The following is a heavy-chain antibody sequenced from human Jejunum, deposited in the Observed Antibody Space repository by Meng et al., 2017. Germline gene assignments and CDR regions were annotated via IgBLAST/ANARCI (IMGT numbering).Heavy chain of an antibody. D-gene: IGHD3-10*01. CDR2: IYNGGST. V-gene: IGHV3-53*01. Sequence: SLKISCAASDFIVTSDYMFWVRQAPGKGLEWVSVIYNGGSTFHTDSVKGRFTISRDISKNTLHLQMNSLRAEDTAVYYCASPLGYWGQGTLVTVSS. CDR3: ASPLGY. CDR1: DFIVTSDY. J-gene: IGHJ4*02.